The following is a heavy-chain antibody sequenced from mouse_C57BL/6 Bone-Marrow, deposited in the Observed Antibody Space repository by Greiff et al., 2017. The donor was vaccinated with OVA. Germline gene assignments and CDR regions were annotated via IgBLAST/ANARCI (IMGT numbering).Heavy chain of an antibody. Sequence: EVQRVESGGGLVKPGGSLKLSCAASGFTFSDYGMHWVRQAPEKGLEWVAYISSGSSTIYYADTVKGRFTISRDNAKNTLFLQMTSLRSEDTARYYCARSNYGYFDVWGTGTTVTVSS. CDR1: GFTFSDYG. V-gene: IGHV5-17*01. J-gene: IGHJ1*03. CDR2: ISSGSSTI. CDR3: ARSNYGYFDV.